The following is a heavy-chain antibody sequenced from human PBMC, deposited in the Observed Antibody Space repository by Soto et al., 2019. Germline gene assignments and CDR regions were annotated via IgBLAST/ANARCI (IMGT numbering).Heavy chain of an antibody. V-gene: IGHV1-46*01. CDR1: GYTFTSYY. D-gene: IGHD2-15*01. CDR3: SGVPNCSGGRCSSREKRTFDY. Sequence: ASVKVSCKASGYTFTSYYMHWVRQAPGQGLEWMGIINPSGGSTSYAQKFQGRVTMTRDTSTSTVYMELSSLRSEDTAVYSCSGVPNCSGGRCSSREKRTFDYWGRGTLVTVSS. CDR2: INPSGGST. J-gene: IGHJ4*02.